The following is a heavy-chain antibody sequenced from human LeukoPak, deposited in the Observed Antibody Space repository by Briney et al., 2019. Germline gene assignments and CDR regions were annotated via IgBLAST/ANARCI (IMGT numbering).Heavy chain of an antibody. V-gene: IGHV1-46*01. D-gene: IGHD6-13*01. Sequence: GASVKASCKASGYTFTSYYMHWVRQAPGQGLEWMGIINPSGGSTSYAQKFQGRVTMTRDTSTSTVYMELSSLRSEDTAVYYCARETVMQGIAAAGTSRGFDPWGQGTLVTVSS. CDR1: GYTFTSYY. CDR3: ARETVMQGIAAAGTSRGFDP. CDR2: INPSGGST. J-gene: IGHJ5*02.